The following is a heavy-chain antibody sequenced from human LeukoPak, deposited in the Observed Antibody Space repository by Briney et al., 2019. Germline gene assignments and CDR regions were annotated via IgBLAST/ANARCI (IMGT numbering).Heavy chain of an antibody. CDR3: ARDRGYCSGGSCYILDY. D-gene: IGHD2-15*01. Sequence: GGSLRLSCAVSGFTFSSYWMHWVRQAPGKGLVWVSRINGDGSTTSYADSVKSRFTISRDNAKNTLYLQMNSLRAEDTAVCYCARDRGYCSGGSCYILDYWGQGTLVTVSS. CDR1: GFTFSSYW. V-gene: IGHV3-74*01. CDR2: INGDGSTT. J-gene: IGHJ4*02.